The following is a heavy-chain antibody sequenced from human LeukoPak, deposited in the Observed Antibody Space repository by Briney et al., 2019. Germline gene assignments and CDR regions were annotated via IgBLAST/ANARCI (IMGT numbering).Heavy chain of an antibody. D-gene: IGHD3-10*01. CDR3: ARDTVLEWFGELPTNYYFDY. V-gene: IGHV3-7*01. CDR1: GFTFSIYT. J-gene: IGHJ4*02. CDR2: IKQDGSEK. Sequence: GGSLRLSCAASGFTFSIYTMNWVRQAPGKGLEWVANIKQDGSEKYYVDSVKGRFTISRDNAKNSLYLQMNSLRAEDTAVYYCARDTVLEWFGELPTNYYFDYWGQGTLVTISS.